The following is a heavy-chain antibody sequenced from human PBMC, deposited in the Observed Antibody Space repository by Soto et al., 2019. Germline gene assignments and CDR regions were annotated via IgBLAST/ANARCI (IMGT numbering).Heavy chain of an antibody. CDR1: GGSISSGGYY. V-gene: IGHV4-31*03. J-gene: IGHJ4*02. Sequence: SETLSLTCTVSGGSISSGGYYWSWIRQHPGKGLEWIGYIYYSGTTYYNPSLKSRVTISVDTSKNQFSLKLSSVTAADTAVYYCARDRDSNFHSFDYWGQGTLVTVSS. CDR2: IYYSGTT. D-gene: IGHD4-4*01. CDR3: ARDRDSNFHSFDY.